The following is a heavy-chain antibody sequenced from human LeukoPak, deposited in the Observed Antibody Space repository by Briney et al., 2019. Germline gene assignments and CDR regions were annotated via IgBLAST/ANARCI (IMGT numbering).Heavy chain of an antibody. V-gene: IGHV3-20*04. CDR2: INWNGDST. Sequence: GGSLRLSCAASGFTFDGYGMSWVRQAPGKGLEWVSGINWNGDSTGYADSVKGRFTISRDNAKNSLYLQMNSLRAEDTASYYCARTGYYGSGSYSDYWGQGTLVTVSS. CDR1: GFTFDGYG. D-gene: IGHD3-10*01. J-gene: IGHJ4*02. CDR3: ARTGYYGSGSYSDY.